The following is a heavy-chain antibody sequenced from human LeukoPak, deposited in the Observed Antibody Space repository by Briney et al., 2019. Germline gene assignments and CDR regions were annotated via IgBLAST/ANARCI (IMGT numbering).Heavy chain of an antibody. J-gene: IGHJ4*02. CDR3: ARDYYGSGSLSDY. Sequence: GGSLRLSCVASGFRFNSYSMNWVRQAPGKGLEWISYISHGGGSMFFADSVKGRFTISRDNAKNSLYLQMNSLRAEDTAVYYCARDYYGSGSLSDYWGQGTLVTVSS. CDR1: GFRFNSYS. V-gene: IGHV3-21*05. D-gene: IGHD3-10*01. CDR2: ISHGGGSM.